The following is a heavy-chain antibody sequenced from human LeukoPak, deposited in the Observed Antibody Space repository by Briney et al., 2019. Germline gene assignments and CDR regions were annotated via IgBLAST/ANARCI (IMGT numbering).Heavy chain of an antibody. CDR2: IIPIFGTA. CDR3: ARDKLGDAFDI. D-gene: IGHD4-23*01. J-gene: IGHJ3*02. V-gene: IGHV1-69*01. Sequence: SVKVSCKASGGTFSSYAISWVRQAPGQGLEWMGGIIPIFGTANYAQKFQGRVTITADESTSTAYMELRSLRSDDTAVYYCARDKLGDAFDIWGQGTMVTVSS. CDR1: GGTFSSYA.